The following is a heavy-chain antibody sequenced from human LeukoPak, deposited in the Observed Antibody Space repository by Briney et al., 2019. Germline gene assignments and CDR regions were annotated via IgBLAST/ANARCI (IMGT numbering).Heavy chain of an antibody. V-gene: IGHV3-30-3*01. J-gene: IGHJ3*02. CDR3: ARGQHRVTYSDDAFDI. CDR1: GFTFSSYA. CDR2: ISYAGSNK. D-gene: IGHD4-11*01. Sequence: GGSLRLSCAPSGFTFSSYAMHWVRQAPGKGREWVAVISYAGSNKFYADSVGGRVTISRDNSKNTLYLQMNNLKTEDTAVYYCARGQHRVTYSDDAFDIWGQGTMVTVSS.